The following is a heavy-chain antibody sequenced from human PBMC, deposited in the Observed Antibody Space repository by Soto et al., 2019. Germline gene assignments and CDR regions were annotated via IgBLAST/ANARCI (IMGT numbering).Heavy chain of an antibody. D-gene: IGHD2-21*01. J-gene: IGHJ4*02. V-gene: IGHV3-30*03. CDR3: ARGLHSLFDY. CDR1: RFTFSDYG. CDR2: ISHGATRK. Sequence: PGGSLRLSCAASRFTFSDYGMHWVRQAPGKGLEWVAGISHGATRKSYSDSVKGRFIISRDNSNNTLYVQMTSLRAEDTAVYYCARGLHSLFDYWGQGTLVTVSS.